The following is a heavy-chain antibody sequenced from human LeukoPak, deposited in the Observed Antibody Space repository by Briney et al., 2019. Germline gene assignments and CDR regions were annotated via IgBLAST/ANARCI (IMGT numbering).Heavy chain of an antibody. J-gene: IGHJ4*02. CDR3: ARDLWQQLPDY. V-gene: IGHV1-69*04. CDR1: RGTFSSYT. CDR2: IIPILGIA. D-gene: IGHD6-13*01. Sequence: ASVKVSCKASRGTFSSYTISWVRQAPGQGLEWMGRIIPILGIANYAQKFQGRVTITADKSTSTAYMELSSVRSEDTAVYYCARDLWQQLPDYWGQGTLVTVSS.